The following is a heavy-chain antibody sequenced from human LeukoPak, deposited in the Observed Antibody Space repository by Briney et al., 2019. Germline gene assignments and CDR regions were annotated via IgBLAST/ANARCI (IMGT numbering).Heavy chain of an antibody. CDR1: GFIFSNYA. D-gene: IGHD3-22*01. Sequence: GGSLRLSCAGSGFIFSNYAMHWVRQAPGKGLEWVSGISWNSGSIGYADSVKGRFTISRDNSKNTLYLQMNSLRAEDTAVYYCTGYYYDSSAYSYWGQGTLVTVSS. V-gene: IGHV3-9*01. CDR2: ISWNSGSI. J-gene: IGHJ4*02. CDR3: TGYYYDSSAYSY.